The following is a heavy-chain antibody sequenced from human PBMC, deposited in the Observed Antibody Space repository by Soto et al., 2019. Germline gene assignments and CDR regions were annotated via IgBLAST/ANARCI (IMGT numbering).Heavy chain of an antibody. Sequence: GGSLRLSCAASGFTFSSYAMSWVRQAPGKGLEWVSAISGSGGSTYYADSVKGRFTISRDNSKNTLYLQMNSLGAEDTAVYYCAKGSWDGYVNSSGMAFWASETYYYYYGMDVWGQGTTVTVSS. V-gene: IGHV3-23*01. CDR3: AKGSWDGYVNSSGMAFWASETYYYYYGMDV. CDR1: GFTFSSYA. D-gene: IGHD3-10*01. CDR2: ISGSGGST. J-gene: IGHJ6*02.